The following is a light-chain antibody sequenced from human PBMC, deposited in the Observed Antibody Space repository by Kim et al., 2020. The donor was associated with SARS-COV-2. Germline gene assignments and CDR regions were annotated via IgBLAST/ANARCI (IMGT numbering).Light chain of an antibody. V-gene: IGKV3-15*01. CDR3: LQYSNWTRT. J-gene: IGKJ1*01. CDR1: ESVSNR. Sequence: EIVMTQSPAILSVSPGERVTLSCRASESVSNRLAWYQQKPGQAPRILISGASTTAIGVPARFSGSGSGTEFTLTITSLQSEDSAFYYCLQYSNWTRTFGQGTKVDSK. CDR2: GAS.